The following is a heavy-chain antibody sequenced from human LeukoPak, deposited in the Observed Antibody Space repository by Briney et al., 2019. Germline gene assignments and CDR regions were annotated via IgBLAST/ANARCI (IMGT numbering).Heavy chain of an antibody. CDR2: INPNSGGT. D-gene: IGHD6-13*01. CDR3: ARVGSYGGIAAAGRNRRFDP. Sequence: ASVKVSCKASGDIFINHWMHWVRQAPGQGLEWMGWINPNSGGTNYAQKFQGRVTMTRDTSISTAYMELSRLRSDDTAVYCCARVGSYGGIAAAGRNRRFDPWGQGTLVTVSS. CDR1: GDIFINHW. V-gene: IGHV1-2*02. J-gene: IGHJ5*02.